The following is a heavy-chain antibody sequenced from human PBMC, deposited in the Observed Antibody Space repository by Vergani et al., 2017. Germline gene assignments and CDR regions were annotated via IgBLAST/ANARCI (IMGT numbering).Heavy chain of an antibody. J-gene: IGHJ4*02. V-gene: IGHV3-33*01. CDR1: GFTFNRYG. CDR2: VLFDGSNE. D-gene: IGHD2-21*01. Sequence: QVQLVESGGGVVQPGRSLRLSCAASGFTFNRYGMQWVRQAPGKGLEWVAYVLFDGSNEYYADSVKGRFIVSRDNSNDALYLQMNSLRTDDTAVYYCARDLAYCHEGNCALWVQGSVVTVSS. CDR3: ARDLAYCHEGNCAL.